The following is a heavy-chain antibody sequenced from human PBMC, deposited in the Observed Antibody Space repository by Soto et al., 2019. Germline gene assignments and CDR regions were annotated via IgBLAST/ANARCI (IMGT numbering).Heavy chain of an antibody. J-gene: IGHJ4*02. CDR1: GFTFSSYS. CDR3: ARDGQATRFDY. V-gene: IGHV3-21*01. Sequence: GGSLRLSCAASGFTFSSYSMNWVRQAPGKGLEWASSISSSSSYIYYADSVKGRFTISRDNAKNSLYLQMNSLRAEDTAVYYCARDGQATRFDYWGQGTLVTVSS. CDR2: ISSSSSYI.